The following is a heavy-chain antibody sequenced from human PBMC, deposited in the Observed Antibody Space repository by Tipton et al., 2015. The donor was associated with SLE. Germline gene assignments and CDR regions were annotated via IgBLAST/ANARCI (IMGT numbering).Heavy chain of an antibody. CDR2: ISGSGVST. D-gene: IGHD3-22*01. Sequence: GSLRLSCAASGFTFSNYAMSWVRQAPGKGLEWVSGISGSGVSTYYADSVRGRFTISRDNSKSTLYLQMNSLRAEDTAVYYCAKDQRPLTMILVMVIGYMDVWGKGTTVTVSS. CDR1: GFTFSNYA. CDR3: AKDQRPLTMILVMVIGYMDV. V-gene: IGHV3-23*01. J-gene: IGHJ6*03.